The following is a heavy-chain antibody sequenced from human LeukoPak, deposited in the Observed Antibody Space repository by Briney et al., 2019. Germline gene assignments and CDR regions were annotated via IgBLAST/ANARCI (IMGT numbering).Heavy chain of an antibody. Sequence: GGSLRLSCAASGFTFSNYWMHWVRQTPGKGLGWASRINRDASVTTYADSVKGRFTISRDNAKNSLYLQINSLRAEDTAWYYGAGITGVAGTSFGVDAWGQGILVTVS. CDR2: INRDASVT. CDR3: AGITGVAGTSFGVDA. J-gene: IGHJ4*02. V-gene: IGHV3-74*01. CDR1: GFTFSNYW. D-gene: IGHD1-20*01.